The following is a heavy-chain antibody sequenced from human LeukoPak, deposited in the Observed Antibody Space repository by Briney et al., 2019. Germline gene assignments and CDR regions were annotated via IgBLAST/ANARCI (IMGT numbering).Heavy chain of an antibody. D-gene: IGHD6-19*01. Sequence: GGSLRLSCAASGFTFSSSWMTWVRQAPGKGLEWVAHIKDDGSEEYYVDSVKGRFTISRDNAKNSLYLQMNSLRAEDTAVYYCARDSSLHYWGQGTLVTVSS. CDR1: GFTFSSSW. CDR3: ARDSSLHY. V-gene: IGHV3-7*01. CDR2: IKDDGSEE. J-gene: IGHJ4*02.